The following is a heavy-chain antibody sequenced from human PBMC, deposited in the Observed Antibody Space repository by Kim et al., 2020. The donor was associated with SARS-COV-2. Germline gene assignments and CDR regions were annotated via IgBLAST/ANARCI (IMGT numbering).Heavy chain of an antibody. J-gene: IGHJ3*02. CDR3: ARAPSYSGYDWWSLTMIVVSAFDI. D-gene: IGHD3-22*01. CDR2: IYYSGST. V-gene: IGHV4-39*01. CDR1: GGSISSSSYY. Sequence: SETLSLTCTVSGGSISSSSYYWGWIRQPPGKGLEWIGSIYYSGSTYYNPSLKSRVTISVDTSKNQFSLKLSSVTAADTAVYYCARAPSYSGYDWWSLTMIVVSAFDIWGQGTMVTVSS.